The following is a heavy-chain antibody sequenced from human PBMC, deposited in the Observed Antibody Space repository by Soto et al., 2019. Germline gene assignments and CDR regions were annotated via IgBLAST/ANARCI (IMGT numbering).Heavy chain of an antibody. CDR2: INAGNGNT. CDR1: GYTFTSYA. J-gene: IGHJ4*02. Sequence: QVQLVQSGAEEKKPGASVKVSCKASGYTFTSYAMHWVRQAPGQRLEWMGWINAGNGNTKYSQKFQGRVTITRDTSARTAYMELRSLRSEDTAVYYCARSIVVVTAIDYWGQGTLVTVSS. V-gene: IGHV1-3*05. D-gene: IGHD2-21*02. CDR3: ARSIVVVTAIDY.